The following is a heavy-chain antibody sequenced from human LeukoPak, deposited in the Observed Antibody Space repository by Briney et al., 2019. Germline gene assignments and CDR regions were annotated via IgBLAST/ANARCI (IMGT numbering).Heavy chain of an antibody. Sequence: SETLSLTCAVYGGSFSGYYWSWIRQPPGKGLEWIGEINHSGSTNYNPSLKSRVTISVDTSKNQFSLKLSSVTAADTAVYYCARSMVRGVIIRAFDYWGQGTLVTVSS. CDR2: INHSGST. J-gene: IGHJ4*02. CDR3: ARSMVRGVIIRAFDY. D-gene: IGHD3-10*01. V-gene: IGHV4-34*01. CDR1: GGSFSGYY.